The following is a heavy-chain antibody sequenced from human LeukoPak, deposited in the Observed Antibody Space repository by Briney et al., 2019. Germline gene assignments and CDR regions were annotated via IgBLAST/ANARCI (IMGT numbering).Heavy chain of an antibody. Sequence: GSLRLSCAASGFTFSTFGMHWVRQAPGTGLVWVAVISYDGNNQYYSDSVKGRFTISRDNSKNTLYLQMNSLRPEDTALYYCAKEHMLRGVIYWFDPWGQGTLVTVSS. J-gene: IGHJ5*02. V-gene: IGHV3-30*18. D-gene: IGHD3-10*01. CDR1: GFTFSTFG. CDR2: ISYDGNNQ. CDR3: AKEHMLRGVIYWFDP.